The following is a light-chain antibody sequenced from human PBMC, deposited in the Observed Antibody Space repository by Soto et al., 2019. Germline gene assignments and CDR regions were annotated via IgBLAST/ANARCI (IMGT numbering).Light chain of an antibody. CDR3: CSYTDSNILV. CDR1: SSDVGAYNY. Sequence: QSALTQPPSASGSPGQSVTISCTGTSSDVGAYNYVSWYQQHPGKAPKLMIYEVSKRPSGVPDRFSGSKSGNTASLTVSGLQAEDEADYCCCSYTDSNILVFGGGTQLTVL. CDR2: EVS. J-gene: IGLJ2*01. V-gene: IGLV2-8*01.